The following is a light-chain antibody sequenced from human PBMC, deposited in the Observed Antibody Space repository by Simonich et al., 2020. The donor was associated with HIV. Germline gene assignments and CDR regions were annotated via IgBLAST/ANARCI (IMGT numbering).Light chain of an antibody. CDR2: RNN. CDR1: SSNIGSNY. J-gene: IGLJ3*02. V-gene: IGLV1-47*01. Sequence: QSVLTQPPSASGTPGQRVTISCSGSSSNIGSNYVYWYQQLPGTAPKLLIYRNNQRPSGVPDRFSGSKSGNTASLTISGLQAEDEADYYCCSYAGSWVFGGGTKLTVL. CDR3: CSYAGSWV.